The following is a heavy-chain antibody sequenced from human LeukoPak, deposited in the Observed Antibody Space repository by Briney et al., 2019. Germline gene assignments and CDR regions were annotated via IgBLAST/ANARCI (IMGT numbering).Heavy chain of an antibody. CDR1: GFTFTDYS. CDR2: ISLSGSAI. J-gene: IGHJ3*02. Sequence: GGSLRLSCAVSGFTFTDYSMNWVRQAPGKGLEWNAYISLSGSAIYYADSVKGRFTISRDNAKNSLYLQMNGLRDEDTAVYYCARVDYDMLTGYYIYAFDIWGQGTMVTVSS. CDR3: ARVDYDMLTGYYIYAFDI. V-gene: IGHV3-21*05. D-gene: IGHD3-9*01.